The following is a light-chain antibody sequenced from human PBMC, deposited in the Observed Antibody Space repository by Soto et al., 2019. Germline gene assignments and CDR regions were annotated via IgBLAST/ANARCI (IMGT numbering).Light chain of an antibody. CDR1: QSITTF. J-gene: IGKJ5*01. V-gene: IGKV1-39*01. Sequence: DIQMTQSPSSLSASVGDRVTITCRASQSITTFLSWYHQKPGRAPNLLIYGASSLRSWVPSRFSGSGFGTDFTLTITSLQPEDFGTYYCQQSYSASITFGQGTRLDVK. CDR3: QQSYSASIT. CDR2: GAS.